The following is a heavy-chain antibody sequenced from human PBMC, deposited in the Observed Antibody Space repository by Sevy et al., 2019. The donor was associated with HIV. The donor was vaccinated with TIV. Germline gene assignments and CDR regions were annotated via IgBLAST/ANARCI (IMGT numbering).Heavy chain of an antibody. D-gene: IGHD3-10*01. CDR3: TRGSGIDYYEKGMDL. CDR2: ISKSSSYI. CDR1: GSSFESFA. Sequence: GGCLRLSCAASGSSFESFAMNWVRQAPGKGLEWVAYISKSSSYIYYADSVKGRFTISRDNAKNSLFLQMNSLGAEDPAMYYCTRGSGIDYYEKGMDLWGQGTTVTVSS. V-gene: IGHV3-21*04. J-gene: IGHJ6*02.